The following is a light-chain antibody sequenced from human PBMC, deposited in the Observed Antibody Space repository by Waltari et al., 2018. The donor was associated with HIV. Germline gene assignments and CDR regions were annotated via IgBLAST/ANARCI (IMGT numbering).Light chain of an antibody. J-gene: IGLJ2*01. Sequence: QSALTQPASVSGSPGQSITISCTETSGDVDNYNLVSWYQQYTGRAPKLLIYEVTKRPSGVSNRFSGSKSGNTASLTISARQAEDEAKDYCCSYGNSGTFVLFGGGTRVTV. CDR2: EVT. V-gene: IGLV2-23*02. CDR3: CSYGNSGTFVL. CDR1: SGDVDNYNL.